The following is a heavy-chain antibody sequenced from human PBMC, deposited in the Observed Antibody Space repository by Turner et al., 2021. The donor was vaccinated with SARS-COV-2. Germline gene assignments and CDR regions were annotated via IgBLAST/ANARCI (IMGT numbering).Heavy chain of an antibody. J-gene: IGHJ6*02. CDR1: GGSISSSSYY. CDR3: ATEMTTVTLYYYYGMDV. V-gene: IGHV4-39*01. D-gene: IGHD4-4*01. CDR2: IYYSGST. Sequence: QLQLQESGPGLVKPSETLSLTCTVSGGSISSSSYYWGWLRQPPGKGLEWIGSIYYSGSTYYNPSLKSRVTISVDTSKNQFTLKLSSVTAADTAVYYCATEMTTVTLYYYYGMDVWGQGTTVTVSS.